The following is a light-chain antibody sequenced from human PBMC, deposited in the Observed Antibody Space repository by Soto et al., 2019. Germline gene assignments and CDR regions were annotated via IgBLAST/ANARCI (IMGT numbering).Light chain of an antibody. J-gene: IGLJ1*01. CDR2: EVS. CDR1: SSDVGSYNL. Sequence: QSALTQPASVSGSRGQSLTISCTGTSSDVGSYNLVSWYQQHPGKAPKLMIYEVSKRPSGVSNRFSGSKSGNTASLTISGLQAEDEADYYCCSYAGSSTFFYVFGTGTKVTVL. V-gene: IGLV2-23*02. CDR3: CSYAGSSTFFYV.